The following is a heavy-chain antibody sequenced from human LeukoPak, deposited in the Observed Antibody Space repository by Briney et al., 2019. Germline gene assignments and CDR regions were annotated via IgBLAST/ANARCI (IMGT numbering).Heavy chain of an antibody. D-gene: IGHD1-1*01. CDR2: VDHRGDT. CDR3: ARGPTISETGYFDY. Sequence: SETLSLTCAVYGGSFSAYYWSWIRQSPGKGLQWIAEVDHRGDTNYNPSVKGRVTISVDTSKNQFSLKVTSLTAADTAVYYCARGPTISETGYFDYWGQGTLVTVSS. CDR1: GGSFSAYY. J-gene: IGHJ4*03. V-gene: IGHV4-34*01.